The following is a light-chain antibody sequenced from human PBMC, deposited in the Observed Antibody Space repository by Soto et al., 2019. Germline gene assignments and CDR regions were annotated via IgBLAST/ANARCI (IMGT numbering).Light chain of an antibody. V-gene: IGKV1-5*03. Sequence: DIQMTQSPSSLSASVGDRGTITCQASQDISNYLNWYQQKPGKAPKLLIYEASSLEKGVPARFGGSGSGTEFTLTISGLQPDDFATYYCQHYNSYSEAFGQGTKVDIK. CDR2: EAS. CDR1: QDISNY. CDR3: QHYNSYSEA. J-gene: IGKJ1*01.